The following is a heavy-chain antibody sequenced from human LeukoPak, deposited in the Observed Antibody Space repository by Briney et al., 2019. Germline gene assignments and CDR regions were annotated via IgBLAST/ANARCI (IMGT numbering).Heavy chain of an antibody. V-gene: IGHV1-18*01. CDR1: GYTFTSYG. D-gene: IGHD3-9*01. CDR3: ARDPLTGYPPSYSWFDP. CDR2: ISAYNGNT. J-gene: IGHJ5*02. Sequence: GASVKVSCKASGYTFTSYGISWVRQAPGQGLEWMGWISAYNGNTNYAQKLQGRVTMTTDTSTSTAYMELRSLRSDDTAVYYFARDPLTGYPPSYSWFDPWGQGTLVTVSS.